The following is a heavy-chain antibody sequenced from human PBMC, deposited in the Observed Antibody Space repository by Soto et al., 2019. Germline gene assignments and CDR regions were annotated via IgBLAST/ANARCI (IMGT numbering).Heavy chain of an antibody. CDR2: ISGSGGST. J-gene: IGHJ6*03. CDR3: AKAGYGDYDPGGYYYYMDV. CDR1: GFPFSSYA. D-gene: IGHD4-17*01. Sequence: GGSLSLSCAASGFPFSSYAMSWVRQAPGKGLEWVSAISGSGGSTYYADSVKGRFTISRDNSKNTLYLQMNSLRAEDTAVYYYAKAGYGDYDPGGYYYYMDVWGKGTTVTVSS. V-gene: IGHV3-23*01.